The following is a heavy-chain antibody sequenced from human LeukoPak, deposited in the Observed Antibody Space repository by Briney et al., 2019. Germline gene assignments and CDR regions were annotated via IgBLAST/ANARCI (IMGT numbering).Heavy chain of an antibody. CDR2: IYYSGST. D-gene: IGHD2-15*01. CDR3: ARGLGYCSGGSCYPFDY. Sequence: SSETLSLTCTVSGGSISSYYWSWIRQPPGKGLEWIGYIYYSGSTNYSPSLQSRVTISVDTSKSQFSLNLSSVTAADTAVYYCARGLGYCSGGSCYPFDYWGQGTLVTVSS. CDR1: GGSISSYY. J-gene: IGHJ4*02. V-gene: IGHV4-59*01.